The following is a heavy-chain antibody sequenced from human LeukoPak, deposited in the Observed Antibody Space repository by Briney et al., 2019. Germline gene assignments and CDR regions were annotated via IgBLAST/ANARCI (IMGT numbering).Heavy chain of an antibody. D-gene: IGHD5-18*01. J-gene: IGHJ4*02. Sequence: PGGSLRLPCAASGFTFSSYGMHWVRQAPGKGLEWVAVIWYDGSNKYYADSVKGRFTISRDNSKNTLYLQMNSLRAEDTAVYYCAKGRCSYGKTGFDYWGQGILVTVSS. CDR1: GFTFSSYG. CDR3: AKGRCSYGKTGFDY. V-gene: IGHV3-33*06. CDR2: IWYDGSNK.